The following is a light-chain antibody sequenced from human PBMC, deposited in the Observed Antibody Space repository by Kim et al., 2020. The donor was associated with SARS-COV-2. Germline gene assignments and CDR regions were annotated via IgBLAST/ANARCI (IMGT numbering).Light chain of an antibody. Sequence: ASVGDTVTITCRASQSIITYVNWYQHKSGKAPELLIYGASSLKRGGPSRFSGSGSGTDFTLTISSLQPDDFAAYYCQQSYSPPHTFGQGTKVDIK. J-gene: IGKJ1*01. CDR1: QSIITY. CDR3: QQSYSPPHT. V-gene: IGKV1-39*01. CDR2: GAS.